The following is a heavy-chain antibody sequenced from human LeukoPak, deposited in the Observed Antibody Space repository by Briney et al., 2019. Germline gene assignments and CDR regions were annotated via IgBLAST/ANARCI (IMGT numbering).Heavy chain of an antibody. CDR3: ARAPLDYDFWSGYDAFDI. CDR1: GFTFSNAW. D-gene: IGHD3-3*01. CDR2: IKSKTDGGTT. Sequence: GGSLRLSCAASGFTFSNAWMSWVRQAPGKGLEWVGRIKSKTDGGTTDYAAPVKGRFTISRDDSKNTLYLQMNSLRAEDTAVYYCARAPLDYDFWSGYDAFDIWGQGTMVTVSS. J-gene: IGHJ3*02. V-gene: IGHV3-15*01.